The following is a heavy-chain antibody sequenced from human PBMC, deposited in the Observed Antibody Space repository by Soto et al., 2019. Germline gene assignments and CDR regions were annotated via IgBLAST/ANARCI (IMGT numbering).Heavy chain of an antibody. V-gene: IGHV4-34*01. D-gene: IGHD3-22*01. CDR3: AGAHYYDSSGLDY. CDR2: INHSGST. CDR1: GVSFSGYY. J-gene: IGHJ4*02. Sequence: SETLSLTCAVYGVSFSGYYWSWIRQPPGKGLEWIGEINHSGSTNYNPSLKSRVTISVDTSKNQFSLKLSSVTAADTAVYYCAGAHYYDSSGLDYWGQGTLVTVSS.